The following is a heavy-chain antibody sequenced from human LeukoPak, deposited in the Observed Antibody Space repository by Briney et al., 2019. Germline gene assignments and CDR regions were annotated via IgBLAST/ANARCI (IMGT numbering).Heavy chain of an antibody. CDR2: INHSGST. CDR1: GGSFSGYY. D-gene: IGHD4/OR15-4a*01. V-gene: IGHV4-34*01. CDR3: ARPDDYAGY. J-gene: IGHJ4*02. Sequence: SETLSLTCAVFGGSFSGYYWSWIRQSPGKGLECIGEINHSGSTNYNPSLKSRVTISVDTSKNQFSLKLSSVTAADTAVYYCARPDDYAGYWGQGTLVTVSS.